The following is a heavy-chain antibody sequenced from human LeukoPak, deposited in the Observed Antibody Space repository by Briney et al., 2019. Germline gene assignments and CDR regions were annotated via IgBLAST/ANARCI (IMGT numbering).Heavy chain of an antibody. CDR2: ISAYNGNT. J-gene: IGHJ4*02. Sequence: GASVKVSCKASGYTFTSYGISWVRQAPGQALEWMGWISAYNGNTNYAQRLQGRVTMTTDTSTSTAYMELRSLRSDDTAVYYCARPLSWFGELLFGGGYYFDYWGQGTLVTVSS. V-gene: IGHV1-18*04. CDR1: GYTFTSYG. D-gene: IGHD3-10*01. CDR3: ARPLSWFGELLFGGGYYFDY.